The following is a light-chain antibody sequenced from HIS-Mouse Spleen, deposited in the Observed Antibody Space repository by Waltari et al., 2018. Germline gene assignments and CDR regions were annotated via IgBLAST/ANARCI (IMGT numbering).Light chain of an antibody. CDR1: SSDVGGYTY. CDR2: DVS. J-gene: IGLJ2*01. CDR3: CSYAGSYTVV. V-gene: IGLV2-11*01. Sequence: QSALTQPRSVSGSPGQSVPISCTGTSSDVGGYTYVSWYQQHPGKAPKLMIYDVSKRPSGVPDRFSGSKSGNTASLTISGLQAEDEADYYCCSYAGSYTVVFGGGTKLTVL.